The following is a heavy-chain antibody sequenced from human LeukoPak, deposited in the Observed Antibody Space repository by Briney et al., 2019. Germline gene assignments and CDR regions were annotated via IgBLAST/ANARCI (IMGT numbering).Heavy chain of an antibody. Sequence: GGSLRLSCAASGFTFSTYWMSWVRQAPGKGLEWVANIRPDGSEKYYVDSVKGRLTISRDNSKNTLYLQMNSLRAEDTAIYYCARDLNNGSYHWFDPWGQGTLVTVSS. J-gene: IGHJ5*02. CDR2: IRPDGSEK. CDR1: GFTFSTYW. D-gene: IGHD1-26*01. V-gene: IGHV3-7*01. CDR3: ARDLNNGSYHWFDP.